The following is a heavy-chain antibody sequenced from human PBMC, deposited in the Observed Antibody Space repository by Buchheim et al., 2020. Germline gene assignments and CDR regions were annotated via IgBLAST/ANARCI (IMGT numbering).Heavy chain of an antibody. J-gene: IGHJ4*02. V-gene: IGHV3-30*18. CDR1: GFTFSSYG. CDR3: AKDVAGSGSYPDY. CDR2: ISYDGSNK. Sequence: QVQLVESGGGVVQPGRSLRLSCAASGFTFSSYGMHWVRQAPGKGLEWVAVISYDGSNKYYADSVKGRFTISRDNSKNTRYLQMNSLRAEDTAVYYCAKDVAGSGSYPDYWGQGTL. D-gene: IGHD1-26*01.